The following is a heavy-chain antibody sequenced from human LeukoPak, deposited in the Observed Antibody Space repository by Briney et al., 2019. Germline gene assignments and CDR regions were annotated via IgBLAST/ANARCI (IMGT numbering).Heavy chain of an antibody. Sequence: GRSLRLSCAASGFTFSGYALHWVRQAPGEGLEWVAVISYDGTNKYYADSVKGRFTISRDNSNNTLYLQLNNVRTEDTATYFCAKEQYPGYFDYWGQGTLVTVSS. V-gene: IGHV3-30-3*01. J-gene: IGHJ4*02. CDR1: GFTFSGYA. CDR2: ISYDGTNK. D-gene: IGHD1-14*01. CDR3: AKEQYPGYFDY.